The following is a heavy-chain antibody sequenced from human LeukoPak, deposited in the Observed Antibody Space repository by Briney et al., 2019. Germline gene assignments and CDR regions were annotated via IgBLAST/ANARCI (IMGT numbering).Heavy chain of an antibody. V-gene: IGHV5-51*06. J-gene: IGHJ5*02. CDR3: ARGGSSGLFDP. CDR1: SCMIINYW. CDR2: VYPVDSDT. D-gene: IGHD3-22*01. Sequence: ECLKISCKGASCMIINYWSSWLGRLPREGVRWMGIVYPVDSDTRYSPSFQGHVPISADTSISTPYLQWSSLKASDTAMYYCARGGSSGLFDPWGQGSLVTVSS.